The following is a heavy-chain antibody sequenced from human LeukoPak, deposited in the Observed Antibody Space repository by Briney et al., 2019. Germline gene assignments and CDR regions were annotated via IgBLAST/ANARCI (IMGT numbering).Heavy chain of an antibody. V-gene: IGHV3-23*01. D-gene: IGHD2-2*01. CDR1: GFAFSSYG. Sequence: PGGSLRLSCAASGFAFSSYGMTWVRQAPGKGLEWVSVISGSGGSTYYADSVQGRLTISRDNSKNTLYLQMNSLRAEDTAVYYCAKGGCSTTTCLNWFDPWGQGTLVTVSS. CDR2: ISGSGGST. J-gene: IGHJ5*02. CDR3: AKGGCSTTTCLNWFDP.